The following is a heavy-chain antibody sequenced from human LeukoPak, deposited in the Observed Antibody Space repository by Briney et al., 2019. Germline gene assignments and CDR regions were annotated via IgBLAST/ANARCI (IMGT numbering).Heavy chain of an antibody. CDR3: ARDGVAAGLYFDS. CDR1: GFRYSDYW. D-gene: IGHD2-15*01. V-gene: IGHV3-7*03. J-gene: IGHJ4*02. Sequence: GGSLRLSCAAPGFRYSDYWMNWVRQAPGKGLEWVASINQGGSEKHYVDSLRGRFTISRDNAKNSLYLQMSSLRVVDTAVYYCARDGVAAGLYFDSWGQGTLVTVSS. CDR2: INQGGSEK.